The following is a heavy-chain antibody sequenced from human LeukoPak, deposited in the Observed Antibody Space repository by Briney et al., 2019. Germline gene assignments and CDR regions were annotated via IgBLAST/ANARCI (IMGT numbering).Heavy chain of an antibody. Sequence: SETLSLTCAVSGGSISSGYWWSWVRQPPGKGLEWIGEIYHTGSTNYNPSLKSRVTISVDKSKNQFSLKVSSVTAADTAVYHCARVDYSSGWRGDYWGQGTLVTVSS. D-gene: IGHD6-19*01. CDR3: ARVDYSSGWRGDY. J-gene: IGHJ4*02. V-gene: IGHV4-4*02. CDR1: GGSISSGYW. CDR2: IYHTGST.